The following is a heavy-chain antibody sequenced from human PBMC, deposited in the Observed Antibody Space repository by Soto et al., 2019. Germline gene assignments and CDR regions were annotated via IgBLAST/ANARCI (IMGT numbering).Heavy chain of an antibody. CDR1: GFTFGSYA. Sequence: GYLIVSWAACGFTFGSYAMIWVRQAPGNGLEWVSAISGSGGSTYYADSVKGRFTISRDNSKNTLYLQMNSLRAEDTAVYSCAKDLRLLTDYADYWGQGTLVTVPS. D-gene: IGHD2-8*01. J-gene: IGHJ4*02. V-gene: IGHV3-23*01. CDR2: ISGSGGST. CDR3: AKDLRLLTDYADY.